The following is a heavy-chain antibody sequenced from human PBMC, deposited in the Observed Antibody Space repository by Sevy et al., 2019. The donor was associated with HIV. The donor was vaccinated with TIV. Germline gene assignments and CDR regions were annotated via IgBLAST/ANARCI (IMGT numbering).Heavy chain of an antibody. CDR3: ARRGGLVDGGMDV. CDR2: IYYSGST. Sequence: SETLSLTCTVSGGSVSSGSYYWSWIRQPPGKGLEYIGYIYYSGSTNYNPSLKSRVTISVDPSKNQFSLKLSSVTAADTAVYYCARRGGLVDGGMDVWGQGTTVTVSS. V-gene: IGHV4-61*01. CDR1: GGSVSSGSYY. J-gene: IGHJ6*02. D-gene: IGHD2-8*02.